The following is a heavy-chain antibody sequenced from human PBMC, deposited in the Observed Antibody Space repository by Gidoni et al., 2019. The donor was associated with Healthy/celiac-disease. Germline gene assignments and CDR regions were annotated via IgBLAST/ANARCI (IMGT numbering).Heavy chain of an antibody. J-gene: IGHJ3*02. Sequence: QVQLLVSGGGVVQPGRSVRLSCAASGFPFSSYAMHWVRQAPGKGLEWVAVISYDGSNKYYADSVKGRFTISRDNSKNTLYLQMNSLRAEDTAVYYCARGIVVVPAADDAFDIWGQGTMVTVSS. CDR3: ARGIVVVPAADDAFDI. CDR2: ISYDGSNK. CDR1: GFPFSSYA. D-gene: IGHD2-2*01. V-gene: IGHV3-30-3*01.